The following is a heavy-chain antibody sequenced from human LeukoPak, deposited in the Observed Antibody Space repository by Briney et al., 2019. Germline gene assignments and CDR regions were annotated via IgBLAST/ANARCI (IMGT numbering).Heavy chain of an antibody. V-gene: IGHV4-39*01. J-gene: IGHJ4*02. D-gene: IGHD1-26*01. CDR1: GGSISRNTYY. CDR2: IDYSGST. Sequence: SETLFLTCNVSGGSISRNTYYWGWIRQPPGKGLEWIGSIDYSGSTYHNPSLRSRIAISVDMSKNQFALRLSSATAADTAVYYCARHEGSRGSYYDGLEYRGQGILVTVSS. CDR3: ARHEGSRGSYYDGLEY.